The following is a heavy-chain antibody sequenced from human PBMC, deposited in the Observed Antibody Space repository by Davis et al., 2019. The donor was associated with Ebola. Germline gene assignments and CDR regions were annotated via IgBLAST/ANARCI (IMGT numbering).Heavy chain of an antibody. CDR3: ARDHHAAGPFYYYYYGMDV. Sequence: GESLKISCAASGFTFSGSAMHWVRQASGKGLEWVGRIRSKANSYATAYAASVKGRFTISRDDSKNTLYLQMNSLRAEDTAVYYCARDHHAAGPFYYYYYGMDVWGQGTTVTVSS. CDR1: GFTFSGSA. D-gene: IGHD1-14*01. V-gene: IGHV3-73*01. CDR2: IRSKANSYAT. J-gene: IGHJ6*02.